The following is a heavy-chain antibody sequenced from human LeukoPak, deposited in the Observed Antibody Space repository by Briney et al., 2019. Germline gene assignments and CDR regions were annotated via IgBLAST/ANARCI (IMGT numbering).Heavy chain of an antibody. CDR3: GRVMYGSGSSYNFDQ. D-gene: IGHD3-10*01. Sequence: PGESLKISCKGSGYSFTSYWIGWVRQMPGKGLEWMGIIYPDDSDTKYSPSFQGQVTISADKSISTAYLQWSSLKASDTAMYYCGRVMYGSGSSYNFDQWGQRTLVTVSS. V-gene: IGHV5-51*01. J-gene: IGHJ4*02. CDR1: GYSFTSYW. CDR2: IYPDDSDT.